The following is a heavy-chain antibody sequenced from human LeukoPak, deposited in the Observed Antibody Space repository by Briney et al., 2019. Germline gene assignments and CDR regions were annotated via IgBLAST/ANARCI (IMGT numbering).Heavy chain of an antibody. J-gene: IGHJ6*03. CDR2: IGDGGTT. V-gene: IGHV4-34*01. CDR1: GGTFSDHY. D-gene: IGHD7-27*01. Sequence: SETLSLTCALYGGTFSDHYWSWIRQPPGKGLECIGEIGDGGTTNQDPSLKSRVTILVDTSKNQFSLKVRSVTAADTAVYFCARRLGTKNYYKYYMDVWGKGTTVTVSS. CDR3: ARRLGTKNYYKYYMDV.